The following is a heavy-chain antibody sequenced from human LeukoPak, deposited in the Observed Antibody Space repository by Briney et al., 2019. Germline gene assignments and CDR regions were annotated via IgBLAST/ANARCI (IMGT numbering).Heavy chain of an antibody. CDR2: INPNSGGT. CDR3: ARDNYYYGSGSYSSNWFDP. D-gene: IGHD3-10*01. CDR1: GYTXTGYY. Sequence: ASVKVSCKASGYTXTGYYMHWVRQAPGQGLEWMGWINPNSGGTNYAQKFQGRVTMTRDTSISTAYMELSRLRSDDTAVYYCARDNYYYGSGSYSSNWFDPWGQGTLVTVSS. V-gene: IGHV1-2*02. J-gene: IGHJ5*02.